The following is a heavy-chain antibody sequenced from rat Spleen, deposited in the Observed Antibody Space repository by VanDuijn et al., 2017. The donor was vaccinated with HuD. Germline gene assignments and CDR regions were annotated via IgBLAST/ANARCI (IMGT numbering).Heavy chain of an antibody. V-gene: IGHV5-7*01. CDR1: GFTFTNYD. D-gene: IGHD1-1*01. J-gene: IGHJ2*01. CDR3: ASNRLYHSHFDY. Sequence: EVQVVESGGGIVQPGRSMKLSCAASGFTFTNYDMVWVRQAPTKGLKWVASISYDGSTPYYRDSVKGRFTISRDNAKSTLYLQMDSLRSEDTAMYYCASNRLYHSHFDYWGQGVMVTVSS. CDR2: ISYDGSTP.